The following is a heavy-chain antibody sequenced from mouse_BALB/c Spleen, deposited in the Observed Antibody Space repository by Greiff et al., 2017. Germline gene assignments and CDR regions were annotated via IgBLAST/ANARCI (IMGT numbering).Heavy chain of an antibody. CDR3: ARYNSAMDY. V-gene: IGHV5-17*02. D-gene: IGHD4-1*02. Sequence: EVQVVESGGGLVQPGGSRKLSCAASGFTFSSFGMHWVRQAPEKGLEWVAYISSGSSTIYYADTVKGRFTISRDNPKNTLFLQMTSLRSEDTAMYYCARYNSAMDYWGQGTSVTVSS. CDR1: GFTFSSFG. J-gene: IGHJ4*01. CDR2: ISSGSSTI.